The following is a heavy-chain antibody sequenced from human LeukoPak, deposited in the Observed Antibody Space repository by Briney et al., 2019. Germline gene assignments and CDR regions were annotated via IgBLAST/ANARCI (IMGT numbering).Heavy chain of an antibody. CDR2: ISGSGGST. Sequence: RGSLRLSCAASGFTFSSYAMSWVRQAPGKGLEWVSAISGSGGSTYYADSVKGRFTISRDNSKNTLYLQMNSLRAEDTAVYYCAKGSADTAYSNWFDPWGQGTLVTVSS. V-gene: IGHV3-23*01. CDR3: AKGSADTAYSNWFDP. J-gene: IGHJ5*02. CDR1: GFTFSSYA. D-gene: IGHD5-18*01.